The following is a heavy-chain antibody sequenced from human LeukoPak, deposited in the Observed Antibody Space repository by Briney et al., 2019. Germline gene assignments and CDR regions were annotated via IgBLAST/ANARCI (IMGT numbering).Heavy chain of an antibody. Sequence: SETLSLTCTVSGGSISSYYWSWLRQPPGKGLEWIGYIYYSGSTNYNPSLKSRVTISVDTSKNQFSLKLSSVTAADTAVYYCARQKRWSTSYYYYYGMDVWGQGTTVTVSS. CDR2: IYYSGST. D-gene: IGHD4-23*01. J-gene: IGHJ6*02. CDR1: GGSISSYY. CDR3: ARQKRWSTSYYYYYGMDV. V-gene: IGHV4-59*08.